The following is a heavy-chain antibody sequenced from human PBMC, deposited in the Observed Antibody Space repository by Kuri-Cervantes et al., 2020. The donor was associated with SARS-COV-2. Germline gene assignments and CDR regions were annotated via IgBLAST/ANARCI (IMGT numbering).Heavy chain of an antibody. Sequence: SQTLSLTCAVSGYSISSSNWWGWIRQPPGKGLEWIGYIYYSGSTYYNPSLKSRVTISLDTSNNQVSLRLTSATAADTAVYYCGKVSWLQLWHRYSDSWGQGTLVTVSS. CDR3: GKVSWLQLWHRYSDS. J-gene: IGHJ4*02. V-gene: IGHV4-28*01. CDR1: GYSISSSNW. D-gene: IGHD5-24*01. CDR2: IYYSGST.